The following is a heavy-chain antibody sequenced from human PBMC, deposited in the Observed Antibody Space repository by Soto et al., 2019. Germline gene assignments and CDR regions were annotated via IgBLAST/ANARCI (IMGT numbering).Heavy chain of an antibody. J-gene: IGHJ3*02. D-gene: IGHD6-19*01. Sequence: GGSLRLSCAASGFTFSSYSMNWVRQAPGKGLEWVSSISSSSSYIYYADSVKGRFTISRDNAKNSLYLQMNSLRAEDTAVYYCARVPQTVDGTGSAFEIWGQGTMGTGSS. CDR1: GFTFSSYS. V-gene: IGHV3-21*01. CDR2: ISSSSSYI. CDR3: ARVPQTVDGTGSAFEI.